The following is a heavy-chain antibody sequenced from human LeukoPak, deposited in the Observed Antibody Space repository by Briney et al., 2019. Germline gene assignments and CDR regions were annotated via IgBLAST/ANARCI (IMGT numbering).Heavy chain of an antibody. CDR3: ARETDYGGNSAEFDF. V-gene: IGHV6-1*01. Sequence: SQTLSLTCAISGDSVSSNSAAWNWIRQSPSRGLEWLGRTYYRSKWSSDYAISVKSRITINPDTSKNQFSLHLSSVTPEDTAVYFRARETDYGGNSAEFDFWGQGTLVTVSS. D-gene: IGHD4-23*01. CDR2: TYYRSKWSS. CDR1: GDSVSSNSAA. J-gene: IGHJ4*02.